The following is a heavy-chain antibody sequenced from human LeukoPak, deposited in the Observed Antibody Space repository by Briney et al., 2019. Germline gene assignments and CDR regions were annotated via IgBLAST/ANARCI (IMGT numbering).Heavy chain of an antibody. Sequence: SETLSLTCTVSGGSISSSSYYWGWIRHPPGKGLEWIVSIYYSGSTYYNPSLKSRVTISVDTSKNQFSLKLSSVTAADTAVYYCARANCSGGSCNLFDYWGQGTLVTVSS. CDR1: GGSISSSSYY. CDR2: IYYSGST. D-gene: IGHD2-15*01. CDR3: ARANCSGGSCNLFDY. J-gene: IGHJ4*02. V-gene: IGHV4-39*07.